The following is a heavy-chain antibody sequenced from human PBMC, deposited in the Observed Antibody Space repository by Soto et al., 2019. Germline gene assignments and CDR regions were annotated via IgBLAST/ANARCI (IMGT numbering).Heavy chain of an antibody. CDR1: GGSISSYY. CDR2: IYYSGSN. D-gene: IGHD3-10*02. V-gene: IGHV4-59*01. Sequence: SETLSLTCTVSGGSISSYYWSWIRQPPGKGLEWIGYIYYSGSNNFNPSLKSRVTISVDTSKNQSSLKLSSVTATDRALYYCARAPYYYVWMGWFDPWGQGTLVTV. J-gene: IGHJ5*02. CDR3: ARAPYYYVWMGWFDP.